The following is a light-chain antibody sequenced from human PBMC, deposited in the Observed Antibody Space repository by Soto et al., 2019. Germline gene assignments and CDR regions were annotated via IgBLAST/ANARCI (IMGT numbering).Light chain of an antibody. Sequence: EMVCTDWPGTRWLCRVDRATLSCIASRSIQRNLAWYQQRPGQSPRLLIYAASTTATAVPSRFSGSGSGTDFTLTITSLQADDFAVYFCQHYTDWPITFGQGTRLEIK. CDR1: RSIQRN. CDR2: AAS. J-gene: IGKJ5*01. V-gene: IGKV3-15*01. CDR3: QHYTDWPIT.